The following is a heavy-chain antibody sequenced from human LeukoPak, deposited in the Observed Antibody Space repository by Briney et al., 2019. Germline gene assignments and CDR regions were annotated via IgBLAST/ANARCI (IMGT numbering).Heavy chain of an antibody. J-gene: IGHJ5*02. Sequence: GGSLRLSCAASGFTFSSYDMHWVRQPPGKGLEWISYISDSSITMYYADSVKGRFTISRDNAKNSLYLQMDSLRAEDTAVYYCARDGGFCSGGFCYRLFDPWGQGTLVTVSS. CDR2: ISDSSITM. CDR1: GFTFSSYD. D-gene: IGHD2-15*01. V-gene: IGHV3-48*04. CDR3: ARDGGFCSGGFCYRLFDP.